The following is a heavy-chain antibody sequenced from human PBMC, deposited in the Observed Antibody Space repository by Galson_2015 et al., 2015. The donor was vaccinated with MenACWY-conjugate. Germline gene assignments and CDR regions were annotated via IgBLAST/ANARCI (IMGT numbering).Heavy chain of an antibody. J-gene: IGHJ5*02. CDR3: ARRRSSTSGGHWFDP. CDR2: ET. V-gene: IGHV5-51*01. Sequence: ETTYSPTFQGQVTISADKSISAAYLQWSSLKPSDTAIYYCARRRSSTSGGHWFDPWGQGTLVTVSS. D-gene: IGHD2-2*01.